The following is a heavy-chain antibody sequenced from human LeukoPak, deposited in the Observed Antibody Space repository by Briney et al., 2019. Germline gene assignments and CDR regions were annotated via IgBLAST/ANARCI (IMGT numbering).Heavy chain of an antibody. CDR1: GFTFGNAS. J-gene: IGHJ4*02. Sequence: GGSLRHSCSASGFTFGNASMSWVRQAPGKGLEWVGRIRSKSNGGTTDYAAPVKGRFTISRDDSKDTLYLQMDSLITEDTAVYFCAHRDTTMVRVDYWGQGTLVTVSS. V-gene: IGHV3-15*01. CDR2: IRSKSNGGTT. D-gene: IGHD5-18*01. CDR3: AHRDTTMVRVDY.